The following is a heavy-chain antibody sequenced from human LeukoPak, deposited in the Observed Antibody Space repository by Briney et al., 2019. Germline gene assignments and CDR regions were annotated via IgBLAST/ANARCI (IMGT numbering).Heavy chain of an antibody. V-gene: IGHV3-7*01. J-gene: IGHJ6*03. CDR2: INQDGSEK. CDR1: GLTFSSYW. D-gene: IGHD5-18*01. Sequence: GGSLRLSCAASGLTFSSYWMSWVRQAPGKGLEWVGNINQDGSEKYYVDSVKGRFTISRDNAKKSLYLQMNSLRAEDTALYYCASCGYRYGQYYYYMDVWAKGTTVTVSS. CDR3: ASCGYRYGQYYYYMDV.